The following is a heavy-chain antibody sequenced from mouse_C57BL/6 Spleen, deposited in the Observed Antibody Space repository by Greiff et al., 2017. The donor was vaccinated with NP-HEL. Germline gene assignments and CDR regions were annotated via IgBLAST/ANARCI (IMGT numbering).Heavy chain of an antibody. V-gene: IGHV3-1*01. Sequence: EVQLQESGPGMVKPSQSLSLTCTVTGYSITSGYDWHWIRHFPGNKLEWMGYISYSGSTNYNPSLKSRISITHDTSKNHFFLKLNSVTTEDTATYYCARDRNPYWYFDVWGTGTTVTVSS. J-gene: IGHJ1*03. CDR3: ARDRNPYWYFDV. CDR1: GYSITSGYD. CDR2: ISYSGST.